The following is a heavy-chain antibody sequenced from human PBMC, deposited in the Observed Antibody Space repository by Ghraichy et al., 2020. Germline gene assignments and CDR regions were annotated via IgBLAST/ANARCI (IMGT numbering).Heavy chain of an antibody. V-gene: IGHV3-48*03. CDR1: GFTFSSYE. D-gene: IGHD5-12*01. CDR3: ARVRSAEWLPHPEGFDY. J-gene: IGHJ4*02. Sequence: LNISCAASGFTFSSYEMNWVRQAPGKGLEWVSYISSSGSTIYYADSVKGRFTISRDNAKNSLYLQMNSLRAEDTAVYYCARVRSAEWLPHPEGFDYWGQGTLVTVSS. CDR2: ISSSGSTI.